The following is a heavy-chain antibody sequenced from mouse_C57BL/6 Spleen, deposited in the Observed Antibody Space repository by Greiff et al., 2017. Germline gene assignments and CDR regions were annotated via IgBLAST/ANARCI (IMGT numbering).Heavy chain of an antibody. CDR3: ARKGYGSSYVGDYFDY. CDR1: GYTFTSYW. D-gene: IGHD1-1*01. CDR2: IDPSDSET. J-gene: IGHJ2*01. V-gene: IGHV1-52*01. Sequence: QVQLQQPGAELVRPGSSVKLSCKASGYTFTSYWMHWVKQRPIQGLEWIGNIDPSDSETHYNQKFKDKATLTVDKSSSTAYMQLSSLTSEDSAVXYCARKGYGSSYVGDYFDYWGQGTTLTVSS.